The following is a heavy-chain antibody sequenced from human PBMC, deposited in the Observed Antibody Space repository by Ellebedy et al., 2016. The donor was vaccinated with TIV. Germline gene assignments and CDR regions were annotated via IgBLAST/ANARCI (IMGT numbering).Heavy chain of an antibody. CDR2: ISGSGGST. CDR1: GFTLSSYA. CDR3: ATDRVVIALYYYYYGMDV. Sequence: GGSLRLSXAASGFTLSSYAMSWVRQAPGKGLEWVSAISGSGGSTYYADSVKGRFTISRDNSKNTLYLQMNSLRAEDTAVYYCATDRVVIALYYYYYGMDVWGQGTTVTVSS. D-gene: IGHD3-3*01. V-gene: IGHV3-23*01. J-gene: IGHJ6*02.